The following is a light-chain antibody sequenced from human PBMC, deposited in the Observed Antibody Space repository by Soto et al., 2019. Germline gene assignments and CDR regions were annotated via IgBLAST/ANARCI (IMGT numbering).Light chain of an antibody. CDR3: QQYNSYSRT. CDR2: DAS. J-gene: IGKJ1*01. CDR1: QSISSW. Sequence: DIQMTQSPSTLSASVGDRVTITCWASQSISSWLAWYQQKPGKAPKLLIYDASSLESGVPSRFRGSGSGTEFTLTISSLQPDDFATYYCQQYNSYSRTFGQGTKVEIK. V-gene: IGKV1-5*01.